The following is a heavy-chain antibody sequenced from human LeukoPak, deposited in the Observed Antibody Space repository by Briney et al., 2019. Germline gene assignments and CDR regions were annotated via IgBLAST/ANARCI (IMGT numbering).Heavy chain of an antibody. CDR2: ISTSSTI. D-gene: IGHD4-23*01. CDR3: ARDLDYGGRGLDS. V-gene: IGHV3-48*04. J-gene: IGHJ4*02. CDR1: GFTFSTSS. Sequence: GGSLRLSCAASGFTFSTSSFNWVRQAPGKGLEWISYISTSSTINYADSVRGRFTISRDNAKSSLSLQMNSLRAEDTAVYYCARDLDYGGRGLDSWGQGTLVIVSS.